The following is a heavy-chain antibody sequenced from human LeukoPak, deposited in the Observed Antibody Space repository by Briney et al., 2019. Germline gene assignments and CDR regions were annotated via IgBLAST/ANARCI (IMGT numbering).Heavy chain of an antibody. CDR1: RFSLSTYS. V-gene: IGHV3-48*04. J-gene: IGHJ4*02. Sequence: GGSLRLSCAGSRFSLSTYSMSWVRQAPGKGLEWISYISSTSGTRYYAGSVEGRFTVSRDNADNSLFLHMNSLRAEDTAIYYCASSAAGDYRSTWYFVNWGQGTLVTVSS. CDR2: ISSTSGTR. D-gene: IGHD6-13*01. CDR3: ASSAAGDYRSTWYFVN.